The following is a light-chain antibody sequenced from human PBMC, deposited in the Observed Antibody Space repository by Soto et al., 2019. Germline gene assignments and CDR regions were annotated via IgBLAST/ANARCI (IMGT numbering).Light chain of an antibody. J-gene: IGKJ1*01. V-gene: IGKV1-39*01. CDR3: KQSYKTPWT. Sequence: QVTRYPSSLSASVRDIVTITCLAGQDIGTYLNWYQQKPGKAPKLLIYAASSLQSGVPSRISGRGSDTEFTLTISSLQAEDCATYYCKQSYKTPWTFGQGTKVDNK. CDR1: QDIGTY. CDR2: AAS.